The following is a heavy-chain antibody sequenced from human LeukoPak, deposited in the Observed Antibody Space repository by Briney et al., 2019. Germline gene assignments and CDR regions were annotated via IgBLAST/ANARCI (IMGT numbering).Heavy chain of an antibody. CDR3: ARDGYDILTGYPYYGMDV. D-gene: IGHD3-9*01. CDR1: GFTFTSYS. J-gene: IGHJ6*02. CDR2: ISSSSSYI. Sequence: GGSLRLSCAASGFTFTSYSMNWVRQAPGKGLGRVSSISSSSSYIYYADSVKGRFTISRDNAKNSLYLQMNSLRAEDTAVYYCARDGYDILTGYPYYGMDVWGQGTTVTVSS. V-gene: IGHV3-21*01.